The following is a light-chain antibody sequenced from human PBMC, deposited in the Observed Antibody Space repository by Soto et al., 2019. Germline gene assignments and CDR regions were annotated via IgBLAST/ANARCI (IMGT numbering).Light chain of an antibody. J-gene: IGKJ1*01. CDR1: QSVSSSS. CDR3: QQYASSPT. CDR2: GAS. V-gene: IGKV3-20*01. Sequence: EIVLTQSPGTLSLSPGERATLSCRASQSVSSSSLAWYQQKPGQAPRLLIYGASSRATGIPDSFSGSGSGTDFSLTISRLEPEDHAVYYCQQYASSPTFGQGTKVEIK.